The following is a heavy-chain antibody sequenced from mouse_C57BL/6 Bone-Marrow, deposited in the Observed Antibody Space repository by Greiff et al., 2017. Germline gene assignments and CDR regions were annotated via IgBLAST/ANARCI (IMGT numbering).Heavy chain of an antibody. J-gene: IGHJ2*01. V-gene: IGHV1-15*01. CDR3: TRCLPYDGSFFDY. CDR2: IDPETGGT. D-gene: IGHD1-1*01. Sequence: QVQLQQSGAELVRPGASVTLSCKASGYTFTDYEMHWVKQTPVHGLEWIGAIDPETGGTAYNQKFKGKAILTADKSSSTAYMELRSLTSEDSAVYYCTRCLPYDGSFFDYWGQGTTLTVSS. CDR1: GYTFTDYE.